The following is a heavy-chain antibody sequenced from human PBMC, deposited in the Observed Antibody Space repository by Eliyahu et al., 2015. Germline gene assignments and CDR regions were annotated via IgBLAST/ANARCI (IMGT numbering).Heavy chain of an antibody. V-gene: IGHV4-4*07. D-gene: IGHD3/OR15-3a*01. Sequence: QVQLQESGPGLVKPSETLSLTCIVSGGSINSYHWSXVRXSAGKGLXWIGRXXSSGTTNXNSSFKSRVTMSVDTSKNHVSLKLRSVTAADTAVYFCARARDSKFPFDYWGQGTLVSVSS. CDR2: XXSSGTT. J-gene: IGHJ4*02. CDR3: ARARDSKFPFDY. CDR1: GGSINSYH.